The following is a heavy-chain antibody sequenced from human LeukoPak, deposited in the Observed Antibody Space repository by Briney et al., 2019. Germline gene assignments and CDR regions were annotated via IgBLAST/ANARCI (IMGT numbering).Heavy chain of an antibody. CDR2: ISWNSGSI. J-gene: IGHJ4*02. CDR1: GFTFDDYA. CDR3: EKNFRGYSQGQKRFEH. V-gene: IGHV3-9*01. Sequence: AGRSLRLSCAASGFTFDDYAMLWVRHAPGKGLEWVSGISWNSGSIGYADSVKGRFTISRDNAKNSLYLQMNSLRAEDTALYYCEKNFRGYSQGQKRFEHWGERTLVTVST. D-gene: IGHD6-13*01.